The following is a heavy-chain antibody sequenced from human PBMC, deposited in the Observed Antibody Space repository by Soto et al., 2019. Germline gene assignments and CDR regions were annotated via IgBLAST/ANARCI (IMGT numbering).Heavy chain of an antibody. Sequence: QVQLQQSGPGLVKPSQTLSLSCGISGDSVSNNNIGWNWVRQSPSRGLEWLGRTYYGSRWNNDYAVSVRSRITIYPDTSKNQFSLHLNSVTPDDTAVYFCARGYLRQGFDTWGQGILVTVSS. CDR1: GDSVSNNNIG. CDR3: ARGYLRQGFDT. J-gene: IGHJ4*02. D-gene: IGHD1-20*01. CDR2: TYYGSRWNN. V-gene: IGHV6-1*01.